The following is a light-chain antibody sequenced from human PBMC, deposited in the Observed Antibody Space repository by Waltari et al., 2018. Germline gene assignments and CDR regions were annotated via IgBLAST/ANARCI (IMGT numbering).Light chain of an antibody. V-gene: IGLV10-54*04. CDR3: LAWDSTLTAVV. CDR2: RNN. Sequence: QAGLTQPPSVSKDLRQTATITCTGDSNNVCNQGATWLQQYKGHPPKLLSYRNNNRPSGISERFSASRSGNTASLTITGLQPEDEGDYYCLAWDSTLTAVVFGGGTKLTVL. CDR1: SNNVCNQG. J-gene: IGLJ2*01.